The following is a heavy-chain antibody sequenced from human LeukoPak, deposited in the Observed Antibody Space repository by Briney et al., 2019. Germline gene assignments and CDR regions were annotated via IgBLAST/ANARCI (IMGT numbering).Heavy chain of an antibody. Sequence: SGGSLRLSCAASGFTFSSYSMNWVRQAPGKGLEWVSSISSSSSSYIYYADSVKGRFTISRDNAKNSLYLQMNSLRAEDTAVYYCASHGGGSYQGFDYWGQGTLVTVSS. CDR2: ISSSSSSYI. J-gene: IGHJ4*02. CDR3: ASHGGGSYQGFDY. CDR1: GFTFSSYS. D-gene: IGHD1-26*01. V-gene: IGHV3-21*01.